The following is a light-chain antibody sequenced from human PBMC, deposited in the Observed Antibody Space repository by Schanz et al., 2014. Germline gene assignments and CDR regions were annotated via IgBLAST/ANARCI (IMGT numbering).Light chain of an antibody. CDR1: SSDVGGYNY. CDR2: DVS. Sequence: QSALTQHASVSGSPGQSITISCTGTSSDVGGYNYVSWYQQHPGKAPKLMIYDVSNRPSGVPDRFSGSKSGNTASLTISGLQAEDEADYYCTSYTSTDTWLFGGGTKLTVL. V-gene: IGLV2-14*01. J-gene: IGLJ3*02. CDR3: TSYTSTDTWL.